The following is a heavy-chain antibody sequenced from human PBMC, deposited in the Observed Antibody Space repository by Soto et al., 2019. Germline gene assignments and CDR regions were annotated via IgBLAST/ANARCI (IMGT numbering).Heavy chain of an antibody. D-gene: IGHD4-17*01. CDR1: GYTFTRYD. Sequence: QVQLVQSGAEVKKPGPSVKVSCKASGYTFTRYDINWVRHATGQGLEWMAWMNPNSGNTAYAQKVPGRVTMTRNTSICTADMELSSLRSEDTAVSYCARTLYGAAGDYWGPGTLVTVSP. J-gene: IGHJ4*02. V-gene: IGHV1-8*01. CDR2: MNPNSGNT. CDR3: ARTLYGAAGDY.